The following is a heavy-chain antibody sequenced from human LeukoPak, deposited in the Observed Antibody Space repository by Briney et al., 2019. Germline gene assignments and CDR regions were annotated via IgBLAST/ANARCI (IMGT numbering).Heavy chain of an antibody. J-gene: IGHJ4*02. CDR3: AKDPRFGELLY. CDR2: ISGSGGST. CDR1: GFTFNNYA. D-gene: IGHD3-10*01. Sequence: GGSLRLSCVASGFTFNNYAMHWVRQAPGKGLEWVSAISGSGGSTYYADSVKGRFTISRDNSKNTLYLQMNSLRAEDTAVYYCAKDPRFGELLYWGQGTLVTVSS. V-gene: IGHV3-23*01.